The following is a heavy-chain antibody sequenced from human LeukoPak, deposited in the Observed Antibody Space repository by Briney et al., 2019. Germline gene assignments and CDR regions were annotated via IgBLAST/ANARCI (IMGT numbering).Heavy chain of an antibody. CDR2: MYYNGTT. CDR3: ARHPPRDGSAFDY. Sequence: PSETLSLTCTVSGGSISSGSYYWGWIRQPPGKGLEWIASMYYNGTTFYSPSLKSRVTISVDTSKNQLSLKLGSVTAADTAVYYCARHPPRDGSAFDYWGQGTLVTVSS. CDR1: GGSISSGSYY. V-gene: IGHV4-39*01. J-gene: IGHJ4*02.